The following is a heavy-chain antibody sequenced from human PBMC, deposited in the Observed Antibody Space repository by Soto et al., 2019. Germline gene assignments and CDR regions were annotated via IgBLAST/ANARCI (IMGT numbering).Heavy chain of an antibody. CDR1: GFTFSSYA. Sequence: PGGSLRLSCAASGFTFSSYAMSWVRQAPGKGLEWVSAISGSGGSTYYADSVKGRFTISRDNSKNTLYLQMNSLRAEDTAVYYCAKDYGGNSDYYYYYYGMDVWGQGTTVTVSS. D-gene: IGHD4-17*01. CDR2: ISGSGGST. V-gene: IGHV3-23*01. CDR3: AKDYGGNSDYYYYYYGMDV. J-gene: IGHJ6*02.